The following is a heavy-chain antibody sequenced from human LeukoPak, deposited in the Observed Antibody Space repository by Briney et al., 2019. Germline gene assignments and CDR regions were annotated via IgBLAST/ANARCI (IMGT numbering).Heavy chain of an antibody. V-gene: IGHV4-4*08. CDR3: ARLLRPGGRKGDAFDI. D-gene: IGHD1-26*01. J-gene: IGHJ3*02. Sequence: PSQTLSLTCTVSGGSISGHHWTWIRQPPGTGLEWIGYFYASGAFNYNPSLKSRVTIWMDMSNNQFSLTMSSVTAADTAMYYCARLLRPGGRKGDAFDIWGQGTLVTVSS. CDR1: GGSISGHH. CDR2: FYASGAF.